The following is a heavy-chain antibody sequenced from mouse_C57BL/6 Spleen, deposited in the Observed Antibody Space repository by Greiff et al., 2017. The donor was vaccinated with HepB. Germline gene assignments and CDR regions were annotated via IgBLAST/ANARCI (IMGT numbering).Heavy chain of an antibody. CDR1: GYTFTSYG. CDR2: IYPRSGNT. V-gene: IGHV1-81*01. Sequence: QVQLKESGAELARPGASVKLSCKASGYTFTSYGISWVKQRTGQGLEWIGEIYPRSGNTYYNEKFKGKATLTADKSSSTAYMELRSLTSEDSAVYFCARLTTVVEAMDYWGQGTSVTVSS. D-gene: IGHD1-1*01. J-gene: IGHJ4*01. CDR3: ARLTTVVEAMDY.